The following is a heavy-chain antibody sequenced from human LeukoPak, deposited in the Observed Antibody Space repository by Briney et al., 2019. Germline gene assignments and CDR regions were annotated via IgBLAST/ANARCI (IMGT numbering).Heavy chain of an antibody. CDR1: GFTFSSYS. CDR2: ISSSSSYI. J-gene: IGHJ4*02. V-gene: IGHV3-21*01. Sequence: GGSLRLSCAASGFTFSSYSVNWARQAPGKGLEWVSSISSSSSYIYYADSVKGRFTISRDNAKNSLYLQMNSLRAEDTAVYYCARWNSNHYYDSSGYYFETNWGQGTLVTVSS. CDR3: ARWNSNHYYDSSGYYFETN. D-gene: IGHD3-22*01.